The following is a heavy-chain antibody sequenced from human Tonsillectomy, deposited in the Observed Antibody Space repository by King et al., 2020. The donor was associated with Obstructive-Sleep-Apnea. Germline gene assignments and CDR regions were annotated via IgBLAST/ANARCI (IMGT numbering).Heavy chain of an antibody. V-gene: IGHV5-51*01. CDR1: GYSFTSYW. J-gene: IGHJ3*02. CDR2: IYPGDSDT. Sequence: QLVQSGAEVKKPGESLKISCKGSGYSFTSYWIGWVRQMPGKGLEWMGIIYPGDSDTRYSPSFQGQVTISADKSISTAYLQWSSLKASDTAMYYCARDASPCYDILTGYCRGYAVDIWGQGTMVTVSS. CDR3: ARDASPCYDILTGYCRGYAVDI. D-gene: IGHD3-9*01.